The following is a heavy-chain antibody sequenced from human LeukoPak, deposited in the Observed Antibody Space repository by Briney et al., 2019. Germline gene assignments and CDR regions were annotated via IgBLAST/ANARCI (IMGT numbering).Heavy chain of an antibody. CDR3: AKAPPDKWEYYYGMDV. CDR1: GFTFSGYA. J-gene: IGHJ6*04. CDR2: ISGRGDAA. D-gene: IGHD1-26*01. Sequence: GGSLRLSCAASGFTFSGYAMTWVRQAPGKGLEWVSAISGRGDAAYYAESVKGRFTISRDNSKSTLYLQMNSLRAEDTAVYYCAKAPPDKWEYYYGMDVWGKGTTVTVSS. V-gene: IGHV3-23*01.